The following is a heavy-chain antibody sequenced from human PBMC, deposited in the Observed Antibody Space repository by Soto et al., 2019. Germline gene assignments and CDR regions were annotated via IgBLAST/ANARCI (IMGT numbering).Heavy chain of an antibody. Sequence: EVQLVESGGGLVQPGGSLRLSCAASGFTFSSYSMNWVRQAPGKGLERVSYISSSSSTIYYADSVKGRFTISRDNAKNLLYRQTDGLRAEDTAVYYCAIDPATVTPYYFDYWGQGTLVTVSS. D-gene: IGHD4-17*01. CDR1: GFTFSSYS. CDR2: ISSSSSTI. V-gene: IGHV3-48*01. J-gene: IGHJ4*02. CDR3: AIDPATVTPYYFDY.